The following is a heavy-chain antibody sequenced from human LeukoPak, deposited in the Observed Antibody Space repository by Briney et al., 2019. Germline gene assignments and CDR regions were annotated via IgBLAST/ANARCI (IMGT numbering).Heavy chain of an antibody. CDR3: ARQGCSATSCHTIDF. CDR1: GYIFTSNW. J-gene: IGHJ4*02. Sequence: GESLEISCQGSGYIFTSNWIAWGRPMPGEGLELMGIIFPGDSQTRYSPSFQGQVTMSVDKCISTAYLEWNSLKASDTAMYYCARQGCSATSCHTIDFWGQGTLVTVSA. V-gene: IGHV5-51*01. CDR2: IFPGDSQT. D-gene: IGHD2-2*01.